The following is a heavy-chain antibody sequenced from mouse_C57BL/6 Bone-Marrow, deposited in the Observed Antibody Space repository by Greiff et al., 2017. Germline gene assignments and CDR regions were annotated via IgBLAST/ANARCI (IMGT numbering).Heavy chain of an antibody. Sequence: VQLKESGPGLVKPSQSLSLTCSVTGYSITSGYYWNWIRQFPGNKLEWMGYISYDGSNNYNPSLKNRISITRDTSKNQFFLKLNSVTTEDTATYYCARGGTTVVGHWYFDVWGTGTTVTVSS. CDR1: GYSITSGYY. D-gene: IGHD1-1*01. J-gene: IGHJ1*03. CDR3: ARGGTTVVGHWYFDV. V-gene: IGHV3-6*01. CDR2: ISYDGSN.